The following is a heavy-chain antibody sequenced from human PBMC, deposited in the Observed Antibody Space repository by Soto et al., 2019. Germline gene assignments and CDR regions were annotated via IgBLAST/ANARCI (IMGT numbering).Heavy chain of an antibody. V-gene: IGHV3-74*01. CDR1: GFTFSSYW. CDR2: ISSDGSST. J-gene: IGHJ4*02. CDR3: ARGTVRDHDFGDH. Sequence: EVQLVESGGDLVQPGGSLRLSCAASGFTFSSYWMHWVRQVPGKGLVWVSRISSDGSSTNYADSVRGRFIISRDNAKNTLYLQVNSLRVEDTAVYYCARGTVRDHDFGDHWGQGTLVGVSS. D-gene: IGHD4-17*01.